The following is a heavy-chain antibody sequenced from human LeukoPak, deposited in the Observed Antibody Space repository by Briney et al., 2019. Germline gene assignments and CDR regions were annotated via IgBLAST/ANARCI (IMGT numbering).Heavy chain of an antibody. CDR3: ARGGWLLY. CDR1: RYTFTHYY. Sequence: ASVKVSYKPSRYTFTHYYMHWVRQAPGQGLEWMEWINPNSGGTNYAQKFQGRVTMTGDTSISTHYMELSRLGSDDTAVYYCARGGWLLYWGQGTLVTVSS. CDR2: INPNSGGT. J-gene: IGHJ4*02. D-gene: IGHD5-12*01. V-gene: IGHV1-2*02.